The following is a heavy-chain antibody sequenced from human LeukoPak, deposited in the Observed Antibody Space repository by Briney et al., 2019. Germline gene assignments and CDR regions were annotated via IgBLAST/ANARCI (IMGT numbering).Heavy chain of an antibody. V-gene: IGHV3-30*04. D-gene: IGHD3-10*01. CDR2: ISYDGSNK. Sequence: PGRSLRLSCAASGFTFSSYAMHWVRQAPGKGLEWVAVISYDGSNKYYADSVKGRFIISRDTSKNTVYLQMNSLRVEDTAVYFCAKRGIVIRAVIIIGFHKEAYYFDYWGQGILVTVSS. CDR1: GFTFSSYA. CDR3: AKRGIVIRAVIIIGFHKEAYYFDY. J-gene: IGHJ4*02.